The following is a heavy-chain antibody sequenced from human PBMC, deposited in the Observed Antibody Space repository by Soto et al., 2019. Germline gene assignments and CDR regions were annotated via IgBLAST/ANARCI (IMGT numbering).Heavy chain of an antibody. CDR2: ISYDGSNK. Sequence: GGSLRLSCAASGFTFSSYGMHWVRQAPGKGLEWVAVISYDGSNKYYADSVKGRFTISRDNSKNTLYLQMNSLRAEDTAVYYCAKDIQGFGELLPLDYWGQGTLVTVSS. D-gene: IGHD3-10*01. J-gene: IGHJ4*02. CDR3: AKDIQGFGELLPLDY. CDR1: GFTFSSYG. V-gene: IGHV3-30*18.